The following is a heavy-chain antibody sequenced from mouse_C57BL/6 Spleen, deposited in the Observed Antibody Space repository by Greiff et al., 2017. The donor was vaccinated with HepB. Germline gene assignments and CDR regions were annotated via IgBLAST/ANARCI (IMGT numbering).Heavy chain of an antibody. CDR3: ARRWDRGYFDY. Sequence: QVQLQQSGPELVKPGASVKISCKASGYAFSSSWMNWVKQRPGKGLEWIGRIYPGDGDTNYNGKFKGKATLTADKSSSTAYMQLSSLTSEDSAVYFCARRWDRGYFDYWGQGTTLTVSS. D-gene: IGHD4-1*01. V-gene: IGHV1-82*01. CDR2: IYPGDGDT. J-gene: IGHJ2*01. CDR1: GYAFSSSW.